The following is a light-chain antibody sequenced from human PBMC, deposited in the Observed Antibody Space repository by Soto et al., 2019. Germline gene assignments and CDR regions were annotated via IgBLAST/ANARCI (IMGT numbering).Light chain of an antibody. CDR1: QSVNIY. V-gene: IGKV3D-15*01. CDR3: QQYDDWLRLT. Sequence: EIVMTHSPATRSVSPGERATLSCRASQSVNIYLAWYQQKPGQAPRLLIFGASSRATGIPARFSGSGSGTEFNLTISSLQSEDFAVYFCQQYDDWLRLTFGGGTKVDIK. CDR2: GAS. J-gene: IGKJ4*01.